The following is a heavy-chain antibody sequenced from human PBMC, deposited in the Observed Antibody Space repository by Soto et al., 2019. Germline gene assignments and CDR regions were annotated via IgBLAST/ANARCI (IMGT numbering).Heavy chain of an antibody. J-gene: IGHJ4*02. Sequence: QVQLVQSGAEVKKPGSSVKVSCKASGGTFSSYAISWVRQAPGQGLEWMGGIIPIFGTANYAQKFQGRVTITADESTSTAYRELSSLRSEDTAVYYCARDLVRRRDYYGSGSQYFDYWGQGTLVTVSS. CDR1: GGTFSSYA. D-gene: IGHD3-10*01. CDR3: ARDLVRRRDYYGSGSQYFDY. CDR2: IIPIFGTA. V-gene: IGHV1-69*01.